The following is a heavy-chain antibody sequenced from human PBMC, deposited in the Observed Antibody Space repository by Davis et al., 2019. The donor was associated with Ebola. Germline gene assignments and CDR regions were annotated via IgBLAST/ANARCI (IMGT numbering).Heavy chain of an antibody. Sequence: AASVKVSCKASGYTFTNYDINWVRQATGQGLEWVGWMNPNSRNTGYAQKFQGRITMTRNTSISTAYMELSGLRSEDTAIYYCATTRRGSTSGDYWGQGTLVTVSS. V-gene: IGHV1-8*01. D-gene: IGHD6-13*01. CDR2: MNPNSRNT. CDR1: GYTFTNYD. CDR3: ATTRRGSTSGDY. J-gene: IGHJ4*02.